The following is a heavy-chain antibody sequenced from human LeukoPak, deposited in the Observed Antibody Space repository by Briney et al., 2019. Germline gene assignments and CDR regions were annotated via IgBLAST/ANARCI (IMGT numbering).Heavy chain of an antibody. CDR1: GGSISSYY. CDR3: ARVVGYSYGYPAIDAFDI. Sequence: PSETLSLTCTVSGGSISSYYWSWIRQHPGKGLEWIGYIYYSGSTYYNPSLKSRVTISVDTSKNQFSLKLSSVTAADTAVYYCARVVGYSYGYPAIDAFDIWGQGTMVTVSS. D-gene: IGHD5-18*01. J-gene: IGHJ3*02. V-gene: IGHV4-59*06. CDR2: IYYSGST.